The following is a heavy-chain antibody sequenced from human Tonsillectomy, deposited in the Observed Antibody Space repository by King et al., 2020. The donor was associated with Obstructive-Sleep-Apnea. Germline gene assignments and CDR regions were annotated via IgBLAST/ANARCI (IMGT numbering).Heavy chain of an antibody. J-gene: IGHJ3*01. CDR3: AGGGGTQYDICHL. V-gene: IGHV3-11*06. CDR2: ISHRTGYT. CDR1: GFSFSDYY. D-gene: IGHD3-22*01. Sequence: VQLVESGGGLVKPGGSLTLSCSASGFSFSDYYMTWIRQAPGKGLEWVSFISHRTGYTNYADSVRGRFTISRDNTKNSLYLHMHSLRAEDTSLYYCAGGGGTQYDICHLWGQGTRVTVSS.